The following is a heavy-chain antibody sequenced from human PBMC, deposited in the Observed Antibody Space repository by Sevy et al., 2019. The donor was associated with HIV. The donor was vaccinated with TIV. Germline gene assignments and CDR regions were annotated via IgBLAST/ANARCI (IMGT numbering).Heavy chain of an antibody. CDR3: ARGGGYCGGDCYSIDY. J-gene: IGHJ4*02. CDR1: GFTFSSYV. V-gene: IGHV3-33*08. D-gene: IGHD2-21*02. Sequence: GGSLRLSCAASGFTFSSYVMHWVRQAPGKGLEWVALIWYDGTVKYYADSVKGRFTISRDNSKDTLSLQMNSLKPEDTAVYYCARGGGYCGGDCYSIDYWGQGALVTVSS. CDR2: IWYDGTVK.